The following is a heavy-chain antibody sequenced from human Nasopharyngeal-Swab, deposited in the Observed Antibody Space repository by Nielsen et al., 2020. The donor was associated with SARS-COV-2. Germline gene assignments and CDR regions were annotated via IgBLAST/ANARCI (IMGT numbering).Heavy chain of an antibody. CDR2: IDPSDSYT. CDR1: GYSFTSYW. Sequence: GESLKISCKGSGYSFTSYWISWVRQMPGKGLEWMGRIDPSDSYTNYSPSFQGHVTISADKSISTAYLQWSSLKASDTAMYYCARHSAPHWVFSGSYYGAFDIWGQGTMVTVSS. V-gene: IGHV5-10-1*01. D-gene: IGHD1-26*01. CDR3: ARHSAPHWVFSGSYYGAFDI. J-gene: IGHJ3*02.